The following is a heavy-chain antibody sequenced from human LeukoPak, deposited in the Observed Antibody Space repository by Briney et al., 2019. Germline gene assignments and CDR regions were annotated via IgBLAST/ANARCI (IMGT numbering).Heavy chain of an antibody. V-gene: IGHV3-30-3*01. D-gene: IGHD1-26*01. CDR1: GFTFSSYA. Sequence: GGSLRLSCAASGFTFSSYAMHWVREAPGKGLEWVAVISYDGSNKYYAASAKGRFTISRDNSKNTLYLQMNSLRAEDTAVYYCARDPQSRGSYRNFDYWGQGTLVTVSS. CDR3: ARDPQSRGSYRNFDY. J-gene: IGHJ4*02. CDR2: ISYDGSNK.